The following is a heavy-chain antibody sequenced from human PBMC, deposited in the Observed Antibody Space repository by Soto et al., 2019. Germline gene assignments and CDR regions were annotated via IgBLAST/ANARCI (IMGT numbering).Heavy chain of an antibody. J-gene: IGHJ4*02. V-gene: IGHV3-30*18. CDR1: GFTFSDYA. CDR2: VYHDGRNT. D-gene: IGHD6-19*01. CDR3: AKGWPKWRVTSVFNY. Sequence: VQLVESGGGLVQPGRSLRLSCAASGFTFSDYAMHWVRQAPGKGLEWVADVYHDGRNTHYVDSVKGRFTISRDSSKNTANQEMTRLRTDDTAVYYGAKGWPKWRVTSVFNYWGQGALVTVSS.